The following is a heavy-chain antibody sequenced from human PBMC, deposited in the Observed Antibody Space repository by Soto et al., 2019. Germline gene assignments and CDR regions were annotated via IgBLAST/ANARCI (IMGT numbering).Heavy chain of an antibody. CDR1: GFSFSNYA. CDR3: AKEYFNSSGPFDY. D-gene: IGHD3-22*01. Sequence: GGSLRLSCAASGFSFSNYAISWVRQAPGKGLEWVSGISGSGGSTYFADSVKGRFGISRDNSRNTVYLQVNRLRAEDTAVYYCAKEYFNSSGPFDYWGRGTLVTVSS. V-gene: IGHV3-23*01. J-gene: IGHJ4*02. CDR2: ISGSGGST.